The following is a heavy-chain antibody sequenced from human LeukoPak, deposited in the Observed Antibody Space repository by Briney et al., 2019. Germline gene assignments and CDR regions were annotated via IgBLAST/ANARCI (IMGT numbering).Heavy chain of an antibody. D-gene: IGHD6-19*01. Sequence: GGSLRLSCAASGFIISSKNMSWVRQAPGKGLEWVSYISSSGSTIYYADSVKGRFTISRDNAKNSLYLQMNSLRAEDTAVYYCAREYSSGWVGFDYWGQGTLVTVSS. J-gene: IGHJ4*02. CDR3: AREYSSGWVGFDY. CDR1: GFIISSKN. CDR2: ISSSGSTI. V-gene: IGHV3-48*04.